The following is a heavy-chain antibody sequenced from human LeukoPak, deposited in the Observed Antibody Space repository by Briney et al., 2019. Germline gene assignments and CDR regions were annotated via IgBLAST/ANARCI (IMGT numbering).Heavy chain of an antibody. CDR3: ARCPYTVLRFLEWLSYFDY. V-gene: IGHV3-21*01. CDR1: GFTFSSYS. Sequence: PGGSLRLSCAASGFTFSSYSMNWVRQAPGKGLEWVSSISSSSSYIYYADSVKGRFTISRDNAKNSLYLQMNSLRAEDTAVYYCARCPYTVLRFLEWLSYFDYWGQGTLVTVSS. D-gene: IGHD3-3*01. J-gene: IGHJ4*02. CDR2: ISSSSSYI.